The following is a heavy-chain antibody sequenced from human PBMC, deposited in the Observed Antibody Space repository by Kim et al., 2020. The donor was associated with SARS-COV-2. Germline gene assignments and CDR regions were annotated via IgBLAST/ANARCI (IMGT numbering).Heavy chain of an antibody. CDR1: GYTFTSYG. Sequence: ASVNVSCKSSGYTFTSYGMNWVRQAPGQGLEWMGWISADSGDTKYAQKLQDRVTMTTDTSTRTVYMELRNLKSNDTAVYYCARGDRYYPQQYDMDIWGQGTTVIVSS. V-gene: IGHV1-18*01. D-gene: IGHD3-10*01. CDR3: ARGDRYYPQQYDMDI. CDR2: ISADSGDT. J-gene: IGHJ6*02.